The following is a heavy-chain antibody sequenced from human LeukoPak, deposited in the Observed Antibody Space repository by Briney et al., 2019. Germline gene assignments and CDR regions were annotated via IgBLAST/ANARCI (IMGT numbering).Heavy chain of an antibody. V-gene: IGHV3-30*02. CDR3: ATENVDTAMDAAYYGMDV. Sequence: GGSLRLSCAASGFTFSSYGMHWVRQAPGKGLEWVAFIRYDGSNKYYADSVKGRFTISRDNSKNTLYLQMNSLRAEDTAVYYCATENVDTAMDAAYYGMDVWGQGTTVTVSS. J-gene: IGHJ6*02. CDR2: IRYDGSNK. CDR1: GFTFSSYG. D-gene: IGHD5-18*01.